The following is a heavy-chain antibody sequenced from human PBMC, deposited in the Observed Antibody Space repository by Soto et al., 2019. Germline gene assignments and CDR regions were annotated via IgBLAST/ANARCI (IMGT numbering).Heavy chain of an antibody. CDR2: IDSSSSTI. J-gene: IGHJ4*02. CDR3: VRDWYSQGGLDY. Sequence: EVQLVESGGALVQPGGSLRLSCAASGFTFSTYSMNWVRQAPGKGPEWVSYIDSSSSTIYYADSVKGRFTISRDNARESLYLQMKSLSAEDTAVYYCVRDWYSQGGLDYWGQGTLVTVSS. V-gene: IGHV3-48*01. CDR1: GFTFSTYS. D-gene: IGHD1-1*01.